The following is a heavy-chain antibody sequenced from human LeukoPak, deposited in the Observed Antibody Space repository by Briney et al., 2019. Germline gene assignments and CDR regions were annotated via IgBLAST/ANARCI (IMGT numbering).Heavy chain of an antibody. CDR3: ARMYSSGWYTY. D-gene: IGHD6-19*01. Sequence: PSETLSLTCTVSGGSISSYYWSWIRQPPGKGLEWIGYIYYSGSTNYNPSLKSRVTISVDTPKNQFSLKLSSVTAADPAVYYCARMYSSGWYTYWGQGTLVTVSS. CDR2: IYYSGST. CDR1: GGSISSYY. J-gene: IGHJ4*02. V-gene: IGHV4-59*01.